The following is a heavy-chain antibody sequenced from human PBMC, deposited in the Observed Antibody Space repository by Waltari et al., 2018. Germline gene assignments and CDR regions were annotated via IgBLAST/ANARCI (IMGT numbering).Heavy chain of an antibody. Sequence: EVQLVESGGGLVKPGGSLRLSCAASGFTFSSYSMNWVRPAPGKGLEWVSSISSSSSYIYYADSVKGRFTISRDNAKNSLYLQMNSLRAEDTAVYYCASTPAVAGFYYYYYMDVWGKGTTVTVSS. CDR3: ASTPAVAGFYYYYYMDV. CDR1: GFTFSSYS. CDR2: ISSSSSYI. J-gene: IGHJ6*03. V-gene: IGHV3-21*01. D-gene: IGHD6-19*01.